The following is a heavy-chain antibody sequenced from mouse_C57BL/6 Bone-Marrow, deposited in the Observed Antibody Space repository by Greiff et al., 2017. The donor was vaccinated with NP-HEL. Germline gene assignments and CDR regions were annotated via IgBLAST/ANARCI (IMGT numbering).Heavy chain of an antibody. J-gene: IGHJ3*01. CDR1: GFTFSSYT. CDR2: ISGGGGNT. V-gene: IGHV5-9*01. Sequence: DVMLVESGGGLVKPGGSLKLSCAASGFTFSSYTMSWVRQTPEKRLEWVATISGGGGNTYYPDSVKGRFTISRDNAKNTLYLQMSSLRSEDTALYYCARGVPPLAYWGQGTLVTVSA. D-gene: IGHD2-14*01. CDR3: ARGVPPLAY.